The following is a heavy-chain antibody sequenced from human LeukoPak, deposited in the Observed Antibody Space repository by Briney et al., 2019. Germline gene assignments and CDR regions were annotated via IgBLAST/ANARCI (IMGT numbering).Heavy chain of an antibody. D-gene: IGHD1-26*01. CDR1: GYTFSSYG. V-gene: IGHV1-18*01. CDR3: ARDPVMEWELLYYHNYMDV. CDR2: ISVYNGKT. J-gene: IGHJ6*03. Sequence: ASVKVSCKASGYTFSSYGINWVRQAPGQGLEWMGWISVYNGKTNYAQKLQDRVTMTRDTSTSIAHMELRSLRSDDTAVYYYARDPVMEWELLYYHNYMDVWGKGTTVTISS.